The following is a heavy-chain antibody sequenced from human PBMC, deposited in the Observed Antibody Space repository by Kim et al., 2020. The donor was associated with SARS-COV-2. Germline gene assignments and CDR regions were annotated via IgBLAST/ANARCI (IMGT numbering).Heavy chain of an antibody. V-gene: IGHV4-4*02. CDR1: GGSISSSNW. Sequence: LSLTCAVSGGSISSSNWWSWVRQPPGKGLEWIGEIYHSGSTNYNPSLKSRVTISVDKSKNQFSLKLSSVTAADTAVYYCARAPGLLWKGYYYYYYGMDVWGQGTTVTVSS. CDR3: ARAPGLLWKGYYYYYYGMDV. CDR2: IYHSGST. D-gene: IGHD3-10*01. J-gene: IGHJ6*02.